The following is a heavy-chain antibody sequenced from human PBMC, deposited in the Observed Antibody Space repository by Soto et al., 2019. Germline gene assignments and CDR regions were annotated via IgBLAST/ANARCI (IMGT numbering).Heavy chain of an antibody. CDR2: IIPIFGTA. Sequence: RASVKVSCKASGGTFSSYAISWVRQAPGQGLEWMGGIIPIFGTANYAQKFQGRVTITADESTSTAYMELSSLRSEDTAVYYCARGVVPAANWFDPWGQGTLVTSPQ. CDR1: GGTFSSYA. J-gene: IGHJ5*02. V-gene: IGHV1-69*13. CDR3: ARGVVPAANWFDP. D-gene: IGHD2-2*01.